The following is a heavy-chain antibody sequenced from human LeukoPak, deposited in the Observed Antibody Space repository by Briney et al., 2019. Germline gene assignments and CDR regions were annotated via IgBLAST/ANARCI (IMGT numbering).Heavy chain of an antibody. V-gene: IGHV1-2*02. D-gene: IGHD1-26*01. CDR3: AGLSRSYSTFDY. CDR1: GYTFTGYY. CDR2: INPDSGGA. Sequence: ASVKVSCKASGYTFTGYYIHWVRQAPGQGLEWMGWINPDSGGANFAQKFQGRVTLTRDTSISTAYMELSRLISDDTAVYYCAGLSRSYSTFDYWGQGTLVTVSS. J-gene: IGHJ4*02.